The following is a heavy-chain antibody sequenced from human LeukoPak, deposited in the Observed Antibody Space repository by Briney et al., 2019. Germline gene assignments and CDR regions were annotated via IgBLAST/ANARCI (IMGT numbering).Heavy chain of an antibody. J-gene: IGHJ6*03. D-gene: IGHD3-3*01. CDR2: MKQDKSRE. Sequence: QSGGSLRLSCAASGFSINTYWMSWVRQAPGKGLEWVANMKQDKSREYYEDSVKGRFTISRDNAKNSLSLQMNSLRAEDTAVYYCARDFRPADFWSGYYMDVWGKGTTVTVSS. CDR1: GFSINTYW. V-gene: IGHV3-7*01. CDR3: ARDFRPADFWSGYYMDV.